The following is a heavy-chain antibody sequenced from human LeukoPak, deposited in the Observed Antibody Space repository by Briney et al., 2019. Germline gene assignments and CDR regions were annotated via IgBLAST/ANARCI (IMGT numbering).Heavy chain of an antibody. D-gene: IGHD3-9*01. CDR3: ARDSRLLRYFDWLFH. CDR2: ISSSGSTI. Sequence: GGSLRLSCAASGFTFSDYYMSWIRQAPGKGLEWVSYISSSGSTIYYADSVKGRFTISRDNAKNSLYLQMNSLRAEDTAVYYCARDSRLLRYFDWLFHWGQGTLVTVSS. J-gene: IGHJ5*02. V-gene: IGHV3-11*01. CDR1: GFTFSDYY.